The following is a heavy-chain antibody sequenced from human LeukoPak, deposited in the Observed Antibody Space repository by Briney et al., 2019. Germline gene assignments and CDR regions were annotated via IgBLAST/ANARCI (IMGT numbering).Heavy chain of an antibody. V-gene: IGHV4-59*08. CDR2: IHYSGTT. CDR3: ARQRGFSGYDPFDP. CDR1: GGSISDDY. J-gene: IGHJ5*02. Sequence: SETLSLTCTVSGGSISDDYWSWLRQPPGEGLEWIAYIHYSGTTNYNPSLKSRVTISVDTSKNQFSLKLSSVTAADTAVYYCARQRGFSGYDPFDPWGRGTLVTVSS. D-gene: IGHD5-12*01.